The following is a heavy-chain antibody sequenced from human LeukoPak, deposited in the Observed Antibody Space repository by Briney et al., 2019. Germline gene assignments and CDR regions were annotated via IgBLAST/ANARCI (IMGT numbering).Heavy chain of an antibody. CDR3: ARGDNYYRSGHYYNGALDY. J-gene: IGHJ4*02. V-gene: IGHV4-4*07. CDR1: GGSISSYY. D-gene: IGHD3-10*01. Sequence: SETLSLTCTVSGGSISSYYWSWIRQPAGKGLEWIGRIYPSGSTNYNPSLKSRITMSIHTSKKQFSMELTSVTAADTAVYYCARGDNYYRSGHYYNGALDYWGEGTLVTVSS. CDR2: IYPSGST.